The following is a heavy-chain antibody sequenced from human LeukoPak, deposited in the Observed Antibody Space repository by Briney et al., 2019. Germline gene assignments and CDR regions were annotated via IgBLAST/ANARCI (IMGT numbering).Heavy chain of an antibody. D-gene: IGHD6-13*01. CDR1: GFTFSSYA. CDR2: ISYDGSNK. CDR3: AREAAAGDEYFQH. V-gene: IGHV3-30-3*01. Sequence: RGSLRLSCAASGFTFSSYAMHWVRQAPGKGLEWVAVISYDGSNKYYADSVKGRFTISRDNSKNTLYLQMNSLRAEDTAVYYCAREAAAGDEYFQHWGQGTLVTVSS. J-gene: IGHJ1*01.